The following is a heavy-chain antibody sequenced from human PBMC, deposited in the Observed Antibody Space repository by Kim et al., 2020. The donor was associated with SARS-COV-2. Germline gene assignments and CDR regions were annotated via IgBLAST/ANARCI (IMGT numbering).Heavy chain of an antibody. D-gene: IGHD6-19*01. Sequence: GGSLRLSCAASGFTFSDYYMSWIRQAPGKGLEWVSYISSSSSYTNYADSVKGRFTISRDNAKNSLYLQMNSLRAEDTAVYYCVSSGWYHGMDVWGQGTTVTVSS. J-gene: IGHJ6*02. CDR1: GFTFSDYY. CDR2: ISSSSSYT. CDR3: VSSGWYHGMDV. V-gene: IGHV3-11*03.